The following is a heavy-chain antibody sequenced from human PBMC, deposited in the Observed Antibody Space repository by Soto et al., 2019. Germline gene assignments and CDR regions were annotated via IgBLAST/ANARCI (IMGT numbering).Heavy chain of an antibody. CDR3: VKDDGGYPSTAPH. D-gene: IGHD3-22*01. V-gene: IGHV3-23*01. CDR1: GITISNYR. CDR2: ISGSGDRT. Sequence: EVQMLESGGGSVQAGGSLRLSCAASGITISNYRVRWVRQAPGKGLDWVSGISGSGDRTYYADSAKGRFTISKDISKNSMSLQLDSLGVEDTVVYFCVKDDGGYPSTAPHWGQGTLVPVSS. J-gene: IGHJ4*02.